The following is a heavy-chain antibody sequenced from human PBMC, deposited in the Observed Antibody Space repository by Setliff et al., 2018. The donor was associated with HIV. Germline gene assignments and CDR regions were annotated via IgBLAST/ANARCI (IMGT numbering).Heavy chain of an antibody. CDR1: GYSISNGYN. J-gene: IGHJ6*02. D-gene: IGHD1-26*01. V-gene: IGHV4-38-2*01. Sequence: SETLSLTCAVSGYSISNGYNWGWIRQSPEKGLEWIANIYHVGTTFYNPSLKSRASISVDTSKTQVSLRLTSVTAADTTVYYCARRSIVGVTRGFHYYGLDVWGQGATVTVSS. CDR2: IYHVGTT. CDR3: ARRSIVGVTRGFHYYGLDV.